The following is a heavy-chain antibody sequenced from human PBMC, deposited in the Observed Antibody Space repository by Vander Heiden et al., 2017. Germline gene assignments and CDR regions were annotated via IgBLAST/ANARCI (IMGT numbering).Heavy chain of an antibody. CDR2: TKEDGSEK. V-gene: IGHV3-7*01. CDR3: ARLPDAFDI. CDR1: GFSFRSYW. J-gene: IGHJ3*02. Sequence: VQLVESGGGLVQPGGSPRLPCAASGFSFRSYWMSLVREVAGKGLEWVEDTKEDGSEKDYVNAGKGRFTIARNNAKNTLYLQMNSLRAEDTAVYYCARLPDAFDIWGQGTMVTVSS.